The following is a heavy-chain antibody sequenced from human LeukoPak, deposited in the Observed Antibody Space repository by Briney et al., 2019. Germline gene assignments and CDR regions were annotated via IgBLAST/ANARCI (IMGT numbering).Heavy chain of an antibody. Sequence: SETLSLTCTVSGGSIRSSSYYWGWIRQPPGKGLEWIGSIYYSGSTYYNPSLKSRVTISVDTSKSEFSLKLSSVTATDTAVYYCARHTKVGSKPDAFDIWGQGTMVTVSS. CDR3: ARHTKVGSKPDAFDI. CDR2: IYYSGST. CDR1: GGSIRSSSYY. J-gene: IGHJ3*02. D-gene: IGHD1-26*01. V-gene: IGHV4-39*01.